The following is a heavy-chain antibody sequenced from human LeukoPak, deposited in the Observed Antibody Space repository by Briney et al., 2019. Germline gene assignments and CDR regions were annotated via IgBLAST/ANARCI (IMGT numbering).Heavy chain of an antibody. J-gene: IGHJ4*02. CDR3: ARGISLWNGDS. Sequence: GGSLGLSCAVSAFTFSTEWMTWVRQAPGKGLEWVANIKPDGSDKYYVDSVKGRFTISRDNAKNSLYLQMNTLRAEDTAVYYCARGISLWNGDSWGQGTLVSVSS. D-gene: IGHD1-1*01. V-gene: IGHV3-7*01. CDR2: IKPDGSDK. CDR1: AFTFSTEW.